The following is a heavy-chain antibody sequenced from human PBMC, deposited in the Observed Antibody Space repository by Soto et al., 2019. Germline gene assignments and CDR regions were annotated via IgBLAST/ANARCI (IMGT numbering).Heavy chain of an antibody. D-gene: IGHD3-22*01. J-gene: IGHJ4*02. CDR1: GGTFSSYA. CDR3: ARERPDSSGYYFDY. V-gene: IGHV1-69*13. Sequence: ASVEVSCKXSGGTFSSYAISWVRQAPGQGLEWMGGIIPIFGTANYAQKFQGRVTITADESTSTAYMELSSLRSEDTAVYYCARERPDSSGYYFDYWGEGTLVTVSS. CDR2: IIPIFGTA.